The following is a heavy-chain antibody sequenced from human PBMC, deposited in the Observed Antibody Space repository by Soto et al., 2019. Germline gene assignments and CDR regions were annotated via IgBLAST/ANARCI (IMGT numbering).Heavy chain of an antibody. CDR2: IYYTGST. J-gene: IGHJ5*02. CDR3: ARGISSGWSPGWFDP. V-gene: IGHV4-31*03. CDR1: GGSIRSGGYY. D-gene: IGHD6-19*01. Sequence: SETLSLTCTVSGGSIRSGGYYWNWIRQHPGKGLEWIGYIYYTGSTYYNPSLKGRVTISLDTSNNQFSLRLSSVTAADTAVYYCARGISSGWSPGWFDPWGQGTLVTVSS.